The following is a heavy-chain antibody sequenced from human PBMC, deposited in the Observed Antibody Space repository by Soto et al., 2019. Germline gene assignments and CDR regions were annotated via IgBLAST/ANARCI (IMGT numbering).Heavy chain of an antibody. CDR2: ISGSGGST. CDR3: AKGYYGSGSYLGLGGFDY. CDR1: GFTFSSYA. D-gene: IGHD3-10*01. J-gene: IGHJ4*02. Sequence: EVQLLESGGGLVQPGGSLRRSCAASGFTFSSYAMSWVRQAPGKGLEWVSAISGSGGSTYYADSVKGRFTISRDNSKNTLYLQMNSLRAEDTAVYYCAKGYYGSGSYLGLGGFDYWGQGTLVTVSS. V-gene: IGHV3-23*01.